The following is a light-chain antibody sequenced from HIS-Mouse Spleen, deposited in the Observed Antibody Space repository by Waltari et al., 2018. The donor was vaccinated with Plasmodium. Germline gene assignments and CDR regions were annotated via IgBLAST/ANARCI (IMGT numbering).Light chain of an antibody. Sequence: QSALTPPRSVSGSPGQSVTIPCTGTSSDVGGSYYVSWYQQHPGKAPKLMIYDVSKRPSGVPDRFSGSKSGNTASLTISGLQAEDEADYYCCSYAGSYTYVFGTGTKVTVL. V-gene: IGLV2-11*01. CDR1: SSDVGGSYY. J-gene: IGLJ1*01. CDR2: DVS. CDR3: CSYAGSYTYV.